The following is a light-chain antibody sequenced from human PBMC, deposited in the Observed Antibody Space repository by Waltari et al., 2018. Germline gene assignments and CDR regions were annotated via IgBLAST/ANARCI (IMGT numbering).Light chain of an antibody. Sequence: IMTQSPATLSLSPRERPTLCCRASQNVNSNSTWYQQRPGQAPRLLIYCASIRASGIPARFSGSGSGTQFTLTINSLQSEDSAVYFCQQHNDWLPWTFGQGTKVELK. CDR3: QQHNDWLPWT. CDR2: CAS. J-gene: IGKJ1*01. V-gene: IGKV3-15*01. CDR1: QNVNSN.